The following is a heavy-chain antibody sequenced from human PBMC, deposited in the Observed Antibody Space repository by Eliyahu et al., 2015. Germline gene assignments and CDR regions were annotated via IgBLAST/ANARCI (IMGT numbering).Heavy chain of an antibody. CDR2: MNPNSGNT. CDR3: ARAPTWNYLYYYMDV. Sequence: QVQLVQSGAEVKKPGASVRVSCKTSGYTFTSYDINWVRQATGQGLEWMGWMNPNSGNTGYAQRFQGRVTMTRNTSISTAYMELSSLTPDDTAVYYCARAPTWNYLYYYMDVWAKGTTVTVSS. V-gene: IGHV1-8*01. D-gene: IGHD1-7*01. CDR1: GYTFTSYD. J-gene: IGHJ6*03.